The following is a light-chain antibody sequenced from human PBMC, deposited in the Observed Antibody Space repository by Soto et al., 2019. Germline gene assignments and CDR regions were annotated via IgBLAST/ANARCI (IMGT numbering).Light chain of an antibody. CDR3: QQPKSYPLS. V-gene: IGKV1-9*01. J-gene: IGKJ4*01. CDR2: AAS. Sequence: DIQLTQSPSFLSASVGDRVTITGRTSQDISSYLAWYQQKPGKAPQLLISAASTLQSGVPSRFSGSRSGTEFTLTSSSLQPEDFATYSWQQPKSYPLSFGGGTKVEI. CDR1: QDISSY.